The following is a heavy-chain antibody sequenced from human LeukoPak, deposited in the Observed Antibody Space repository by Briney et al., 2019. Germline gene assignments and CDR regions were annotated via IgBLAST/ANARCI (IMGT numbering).Heavy chain of an antibody. J-gene: IGHJ4*02. Sequence: QPGRSLRLSCVASGFTFDDYAMHWVRQAPRKGLEWVSGISWNSGSIGYADSVKGRFTISRDNAKNSLYLQMNSLRAEDTAVYYCASYFRCSGATCDTNYWGQGTLVTVSS. CDR1: GFTFDDYA. CDR3: ASYFRCSGATCDTNY. D-gene: IGHD2-2*02. CDR2: ISWNSGSI. V-gene: IGHV3-9*01.